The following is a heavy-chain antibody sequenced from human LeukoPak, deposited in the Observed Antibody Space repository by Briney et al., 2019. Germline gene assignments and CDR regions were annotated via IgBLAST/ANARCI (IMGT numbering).Heavy chain of an antibody. Sequence: GASVKVSCKASGYTFTGYYMHWVRQAPGQGLEWMGWINPNSGGTNYAQRFQGRVTVTRDTSISTAYMELSRLRSDDTAVYYCARAVAMGPFYCDYWGQGTLVTVSS. CDR3: ARAVAMGPFYCDY. D-gene: IGHD5-18*01. CDR2: INPNSGGT. CDR1: GYTFTGYY. V-gene: IGHV1-2*02. J-gene: IGHJ4*02.